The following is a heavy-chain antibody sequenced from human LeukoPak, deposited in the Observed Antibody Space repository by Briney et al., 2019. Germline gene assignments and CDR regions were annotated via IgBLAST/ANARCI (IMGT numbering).Heavy chain of an antibody. V-gene: IGHV6-1*01. D-gene: IGHD1-26*01. CDR2: TYSRSKWFN. CDR3: ARGTGSLDY. J-gene: IGHJ4*02. Sequence: SQTLSLTCAISGDSFSSKGASWNWVRQSPSRGLEWLGRTYSRSKWFNDYAVSVKSRITINPDTSKNQFSLHLSSVTPDDTGVYYCARGTGSLDYWGQGILVTVSS. CDR1: GDSFSSKGAS.